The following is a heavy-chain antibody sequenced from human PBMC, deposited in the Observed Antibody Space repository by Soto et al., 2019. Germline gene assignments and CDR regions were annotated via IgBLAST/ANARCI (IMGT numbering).Heavy chain of an antibody. J-gene: IGHJ6*02. CDR3: KSDPSTTLGYGMDV. Sequence: GGSLRLSCAASGFIASTTFMSWVRQAPGKGLEWVSVIYTTGSTYYADSVKGRFTISRDDSRNTVYLQMNGLRAEDTAVYYCKSDPSTTLGYGMDVWGQGTTVIVSS. V-gene: IGHV3-53*01. CDR2: IYTTGST. CDR1: GFIASTTF. D-gene: IGHD3-16*01.